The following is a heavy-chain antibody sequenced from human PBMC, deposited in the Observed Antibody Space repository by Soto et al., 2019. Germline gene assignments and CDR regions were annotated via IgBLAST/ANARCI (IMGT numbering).Heavy chain of an antibody. CDR2: ISYDGRNK. CDR3: AKDGHIVVVELDY. CDR1: GYTFSSYA. V-gene: IGHV3-30*18. Sequence: QVQLVESEGGVVQPGRSLRLSCAASGYTFSSYAMHWVRQAPGKGLEWVAGISYDGRNKFYTESVKGRFTISRDNSKNPLDLQTNTLRVDETAVYYCAKDGHIVVVELDYWGQGTLVTVSS. D-gene: IGHD2-15*01. J-gene: IGHJ4*02.